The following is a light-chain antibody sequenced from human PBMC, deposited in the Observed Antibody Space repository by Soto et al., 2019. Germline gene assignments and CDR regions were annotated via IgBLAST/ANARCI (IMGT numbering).Light chain of an antibody. Sequence: EILVTQSPATLSVSASQGVTIFFRASQSVGRKVAWYQQKPGQAPRLLMYDTSTRATGIPARFTGSGSGTDFTLTITSQQSEDFAVYYCQQYITWRSISFGQGTRLEI. J-gene: IGKJ5*01. CDR2: DTS. CDR1: QSVGRK. CDR3: QQYITWRSIS. V-gene: IGKV3D-15*01.